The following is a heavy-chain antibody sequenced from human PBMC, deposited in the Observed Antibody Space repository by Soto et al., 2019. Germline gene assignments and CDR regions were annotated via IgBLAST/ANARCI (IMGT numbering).Heavy chain of an antibody. CDR3: AKGLRDYYESSGHYFDY. CDR1: GFTFSSYG. V-gene: IGHV3-30*18. CDR2: ISYDGSNK. D-gene: IGHD3-22*01. J-gene: IGHJ4*02. Sequence: QVQLVESGGGVVQPGRSLRLSCAASGFTFSSYGMHWVRQAPGKGLEWVAVISYDGSNKYYADSVKGRFTISRDNSKNTLYLQMNSLRAEDTAVYYCAKGLRDYYESSGHYFDYWGQGTLVTVSS.